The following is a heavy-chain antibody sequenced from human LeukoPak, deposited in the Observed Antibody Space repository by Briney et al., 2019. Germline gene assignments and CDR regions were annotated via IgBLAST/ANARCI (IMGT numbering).Heavy chain of an antibody. CDR2: ISAYNGNT. Sequence: ASVKVSCKASGYTFTSYGISWVRQAPGQGLEGRGWISAYNGNTNYAQKLQRRGTMTTDTYTSTAYMALSSLRSDDTAVYYCARDRGVAEYYYYYYLDVWGKGTTVTVSS. CDR3: ARDRGVAEYYYYYYLDV. V-gene: IGHV1-18*01. D-gene: IGHD6-19*01. J-gene: IGHJ6*03. CDR1: GYTFTSYG.